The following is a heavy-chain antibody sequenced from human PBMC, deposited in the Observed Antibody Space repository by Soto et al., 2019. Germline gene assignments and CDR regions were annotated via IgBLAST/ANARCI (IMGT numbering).Heavy chain of an antibody. V-gene: IGHV4-39*01. Sequence: SETMSLTCTVSGGSISSSIYYWGWIRQPPGKGLEWIGSIYYSGSTYYNPSLKSRVTISVDTSKNQFSLKLSSVTAADTAVYYCARQRRDYDILTGYYKPLGYFDYWGQGTLVTVSS. CDR3: ARQRRDYDILTGYYKPLGYFDY. J-gene: IGHJ4*02. CDR1: GGSISSSIYY. D-gene: IGHD3-9*01. CDR2: IYYSGST.